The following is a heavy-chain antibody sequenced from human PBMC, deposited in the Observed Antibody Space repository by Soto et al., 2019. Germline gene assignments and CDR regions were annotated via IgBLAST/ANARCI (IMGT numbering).Heavy chain of an antibody. Sequence: QVQLQESGPGLVKPSETLSLTCTVSGASISSYYWSWIRQPPGKGREWIGYIYYSGSTNYNPSLKSRVTISVDTSKHQFSLKLSSVTAADTAVYYCAEGSSSWYYFDYWGQGTLVTVSS. V-gene: IGHV4-59*01. D-gene: IGHD6-13*01. CDR1: GASISSYY. CDR2: IYYSGST. J-gene: IGHJ4*02. CDR3: AEGSSSWYYFDY.